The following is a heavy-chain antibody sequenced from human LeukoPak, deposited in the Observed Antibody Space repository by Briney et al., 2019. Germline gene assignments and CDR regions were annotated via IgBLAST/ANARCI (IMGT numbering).Heavy chain of an antibody. J-gene: IGHJ4*02. V-gene: IGHV1-69*05. CDR2: IIPIFGTA. Sequence: SVKVSCKASGGTFSSYAISWVRQAPGQGLEWMGRIIPIFGTANYAQKFQGRVTITTDESTSTAYMELSSLRPEDTAVYYCATSPPFRGFDYWGQGTLVTVSS. CDR3: ATSPPFRGFDY. CDR1: GGTFSSYA.